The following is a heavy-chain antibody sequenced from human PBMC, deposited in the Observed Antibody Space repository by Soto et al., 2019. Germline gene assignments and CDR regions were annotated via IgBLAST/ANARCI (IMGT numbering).Heavy chain of an antibody. CDR3: VSWVSQHFDY. V-gene: IGHV3-23*01. D-gene: IGHD2-8*01. Sequence: GSLSLSCAVFGFTFNSRSIYGMSWVRQAPGRGPACVSTISSDGANKHYAESVKGRFTTSKDTYRNTVDLHMNSLGAEDTDMYFCVSWVSQHFDYWGQGILVTVSS. CDR1: GFTFNSRSIYG. J-gene: IGHJ4*02. CDR2: ISSDGANK.